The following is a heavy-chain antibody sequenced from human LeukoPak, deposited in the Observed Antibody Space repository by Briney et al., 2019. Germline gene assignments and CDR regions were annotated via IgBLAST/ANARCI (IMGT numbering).Heavy chain of an antibody. V-gene: IGHV3-23*01. J-gene: IGHJ4*02. CDR1: GFTFIKSG. CDR2: ISDAKHYT. Sequence: GGSLRLSCAASGFTFIKSGMAWVRQAPGKGLEWVSSISDAKHYTFYVDSVRGRFTISRDDAKSTLYLQMNSLRAEDTAVYYCAKEKRGSDWGSYFDLWGQRSLVTVSS. D-gene: IGHD6-19*01. CDR3: AKEKRGSDWGSYFDL.